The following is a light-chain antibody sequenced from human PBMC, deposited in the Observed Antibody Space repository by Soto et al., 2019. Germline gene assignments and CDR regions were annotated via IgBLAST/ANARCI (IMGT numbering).Light chain of an antibody. CDR2: XAX. CDR3: QQYNSYRT. Sequence: DIQMTQSPSTLSASVGDRVTITCRASQSISSWLAWYQQKPGKAXKLXXXXAXXXEXGLXXXFSGSGSGTEFTLTISSLQPDDFATYYCQQYNSYRTFGQGTKVDIK. V-gene: IGKV1-5*01. J-gene: IGKJ1*01. CDR1: QSISSW.